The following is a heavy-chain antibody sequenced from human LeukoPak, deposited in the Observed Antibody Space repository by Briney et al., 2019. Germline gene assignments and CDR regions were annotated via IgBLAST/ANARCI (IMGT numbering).Heavy chain of an antibody. CDR2: IYSGGNT. CDR3: ARISGTHSYHFDS. Sequence: GGSLRLSCAASGLAVSSSYMSWVRQAPGKGPEWVSVIYSGGNTYYADSVKDRFTISRDNSRNTLYLQMNSLRAEDTALYYCARISGTHSYHFDSWGQGALVTVSS. J-gene: IGHJ4*02. D-gene: IGHD5-12*01. CDR1: GLAVSSSY. V-gene: IGHV3-66*01.